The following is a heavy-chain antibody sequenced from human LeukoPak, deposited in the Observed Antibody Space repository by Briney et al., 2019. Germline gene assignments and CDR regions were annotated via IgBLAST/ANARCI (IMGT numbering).Heavy chain of an antibody. V-gene: IGHV1-8*01. J-gene: IGHJ4*02. Sequence: GASVKVSCKASGYTFITYDIRWVRQAAGQGLEWMGWLNPNNGHVGYIEKFQGRVAMTIHTSISNAYMKLRGLRYDDTAVYYCARGPCFRSLVGYCANGICYPGYWGQGSLVTVSS. D-gene: IGHD2-8*01. CDR2: LNPNNGHV. CDR3: ARGPCFRSLVGYCANGICYPGY. CDR1: GYTFITYD.